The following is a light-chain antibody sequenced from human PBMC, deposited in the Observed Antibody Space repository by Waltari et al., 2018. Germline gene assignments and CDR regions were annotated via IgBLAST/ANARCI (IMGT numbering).Light chain of an antibody. V-gene: IGLV1-40*01. CDR1: GSNIGAGYD. J-gene: IGLJ3*02. CDR2: GGS. CDR3: QSYDTTLSVV. Sequence: QSVLTQPPSVSGAPGQRVTISCTGSGSNIGAGYDVHWYQQVPRAAPKLHIYGGSSRPLGVPDRFFGSTSGTSASLAITGLQAEDEAVYYCQSYDTTLSVVFGGGTKLTVL.